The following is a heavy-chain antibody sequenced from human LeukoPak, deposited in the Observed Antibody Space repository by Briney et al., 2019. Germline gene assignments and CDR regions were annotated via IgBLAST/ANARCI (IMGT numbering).Heavy chain of an antibody. CDR1: GYTFTSYG. Sequence: GASVKVSCKASGYTFTSYGISWVRQAPGQGLEWMGWISAYNGNTNYVQKLQGRVTMTTDTSTSTAYMELRSLRSDDTAVYYCARDTFLYCSSTSCFHFDYWGQGTLVTVSS. V-gene: IGHV1-18*01. CDR3: ARDTFLYCSSTSCFHFDY. CDR2: ISAYNGNT. J-gene: IGHJ4*02. D-gene: IGHD2-2*01.